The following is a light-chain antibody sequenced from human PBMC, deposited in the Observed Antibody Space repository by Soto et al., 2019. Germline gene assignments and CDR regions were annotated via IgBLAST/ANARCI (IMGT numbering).Light chain of an antibody. CDR1: QGINNH. Sequence: DIQMTQSPSSLSASVGDRVTITCRASQGINNHLAWFQQKPGKAPKSLIYAASNLQSGVPSKFSGSGSGTDFSLTISRLQPEYFATYYCQQYNSYPLTFGPGTKVDIK. J-gene: IGKJ3*01. CDR3: QQYNSYPLT. CDR2: AAS. V-gene: IGKV1-16*02.